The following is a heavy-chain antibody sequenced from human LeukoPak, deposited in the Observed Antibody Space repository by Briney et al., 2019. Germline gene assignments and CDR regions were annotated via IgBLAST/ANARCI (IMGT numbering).Heavy chain of an antibody. D-gene: IGHD3-9*01. CDR1: GFTFSDYY. CDR3: ARDHYDILTGYGAYYYYGMDV. V-gene: IGHV3-11*01. Sequence: GGSLRLSCAASGFTFSDYYMSWIRQAPGKGLEWVSYISSSGSTIHYADSVKGRFTISRDNAKNSLYLQMNSLRAEDTAVYYCARDHYDILTGYGAYYYYGMDVWGQGTTVTVSS. CDR2: ISSSGSTI. J-gene: IGHJ6*02.